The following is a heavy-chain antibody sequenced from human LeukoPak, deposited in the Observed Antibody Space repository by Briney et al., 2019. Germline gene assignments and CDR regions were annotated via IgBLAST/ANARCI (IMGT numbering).Heavy chain of an antibody. V-gene: IGHV4-59*08. CDR1: GGSISTYY. CDR2: VYYSGST. CDR3: ARRLAVTGRYYFGF. D-gene: IGHD6-19*01. J-gene: IGHJ4*02. Sequence: SETLSLTCSVSGGSISTYYWSWIRQPPGKGLEWIGYVYYSGSTNYNPSLKSRVTISVDTSKNQFSLKLSSVTAADTAVYYCARRLAVTGRYYFGFWGQGTLVTVSS.